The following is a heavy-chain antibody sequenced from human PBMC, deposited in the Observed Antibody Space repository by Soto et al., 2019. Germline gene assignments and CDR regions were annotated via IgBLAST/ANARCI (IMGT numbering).Heavy chain of an antibody. CDR3: VRGHYYGMAV. CDR1: GFTFKNYL. V-gene: IGHV3-74*01. CDR2: INSDGSIT. J-gene: IGHJ6*02. Sequence: EVQLVESGGGLVQPGGSLRLPCAASGFTFKNYLMHWVRQAPGKGLVWVSIINSDGSITNYADSVKGRFTISRDNAKNTLYLQMNSLRVEDTAVYYCVRGHYYGMAVWGQGTTVTVSS.